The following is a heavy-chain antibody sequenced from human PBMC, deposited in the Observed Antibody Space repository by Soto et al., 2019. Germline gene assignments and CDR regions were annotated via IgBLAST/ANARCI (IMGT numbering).Heavy chain of an antibody. CDR3: ARVARDCYNTTDY. CDR2: IYHSGST. V-gene: IGHV4-30-2*01. D-gene: IGHD2-21*01. CDR1: GGSISSGGYS. J-gene: IGHJ4*02. Sequence: QLQLQESGSGLVKPSQTLSLTCAVSGGSISSGGYSWSWIRQPPGKGLEWIGYIYHSGSTYYNPSLKSRVTISVDRSKSQFSLKLSSVPAADTAVYYCARVARDCYNTTDYWGQGTLVTVSS.